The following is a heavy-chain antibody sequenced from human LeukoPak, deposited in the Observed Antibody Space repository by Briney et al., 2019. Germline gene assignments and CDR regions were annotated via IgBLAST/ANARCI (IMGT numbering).Heavy chain of an antibody. Sequence: SVKVSCKASGYTFTGYYMHWVRQAPGQGLEWMGRIIPILGIANYAQKFQGRVTITADKSTSTAYMELSSLRSEDTAVYYCAREPGYCSGGSCYYDAFDIWGQGTMVTVSS. J-gene: IGHJ3*02. CDR3: AREPGYCSGGSCYYDAFDI. CDR1: GYTFTGYY. V-gene: IGHV1-69*04. CDR2: IIPILGIA. D-gene: IGHD2-15*01.